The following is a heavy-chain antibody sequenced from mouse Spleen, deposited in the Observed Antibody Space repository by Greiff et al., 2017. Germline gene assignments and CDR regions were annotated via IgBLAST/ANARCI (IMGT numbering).Heavy chain of an antibody. V-gene: IGHV5-17*02. CDR1: GFTFSSFG. D-gene: IGHD2-4*01. CDR2: ISSGSSTI. CDR3: ARHPYDYLWYFDV. Sequence: EVHLVESGGGLVQPGGSRKLSCAASGFTFSSFGMHWVRQAPEKGLEWVAYISSGSSTIYYADTVKGRFTISRDNPKNTLFLQMTSLRSEDTAMYYCARHPYDYLWYFDVWGAGTTVTVSS. J-gene: IGHJ1*01.